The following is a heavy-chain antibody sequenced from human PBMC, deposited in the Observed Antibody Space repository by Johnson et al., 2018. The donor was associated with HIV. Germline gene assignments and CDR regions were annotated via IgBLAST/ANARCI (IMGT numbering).Heavy chain of an antibody. D-gene: IGHD5-12*01. CDR3: ARDVGGWGYRHAFDM. Sequence: VQLVESGGGLVQPGGSLRLSCAASGFTFSNAWMSWVRQAPGKGLEWVGRIKSKTDGGTTDYAAPVKGRFTISRDDSKNTLYLQMNSLRAEDTALYYCARDVGGWGYRHAFDMWGQGTMVTVSS. V-gene: IGHV3-15*05. J-gene: IGHJ3*02. CDR2: IKSKTDGGTT. CDR1: GFTFSNAW.